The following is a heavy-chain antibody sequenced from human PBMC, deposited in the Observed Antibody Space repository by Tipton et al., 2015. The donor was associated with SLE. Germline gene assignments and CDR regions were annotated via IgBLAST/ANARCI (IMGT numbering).Heavy chain of an antibody. CDR1: GGSISSSNYF. D-gene: IGHD3-10*01. CDR2: FYHSGAT. J-gene: IGHJ3*02. V-gene: IGHV4-39*07. Sequence: TLSLTCTVSGGSISSSNYFWGWIRQPPGRGLEWIGSFYHSGATYYSPSLQSRVTVSVDTSKNQFSLKLTSVTAADTAMYYCARDYYGSGFDAFDIWGQGAMVTVSS. CDR3: ARDYYGSGFDAFDI.